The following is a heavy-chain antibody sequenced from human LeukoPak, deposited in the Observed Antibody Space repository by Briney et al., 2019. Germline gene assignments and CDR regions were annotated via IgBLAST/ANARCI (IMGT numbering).Heavy chain of an antibody. J-gene: IGHJ6*02. Sequence: PGGSLRLSCAASGFTFSSYGMHWVRQAPGMGLEWVAVIWYDGSNKYYADSVKGRFTISRDNSKNTLYLQMNSLRAEDTAVYYCARESGCSSTSCYTLPSYYYYGMDVWGQGTTVTVSS. CDR2: IWYDGSNK. D-gene: IGHD2-2*02. CDR3: ARESGCSSTSCYTLPSYYYYGMDV. V-gene: IGHV3-33*01. CDR1: GFTFSSYG.